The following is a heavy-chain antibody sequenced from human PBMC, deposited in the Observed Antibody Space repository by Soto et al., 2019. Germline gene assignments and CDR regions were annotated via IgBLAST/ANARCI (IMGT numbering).Heavy chain of an antibody. V-gene: IGHV3-33*01. J-gene: IGHJ6*02. CDR1: GFTFSSYG. CDR2: IWYDGSNK. CDR3: ARGGQAVAGNFYYYGMDV. Sequence: PGWSLRLSCASSGFTFSSYGMHWVRQAPGKGLEWVAVIWYDGSNKYYADSVKGRFTISRDNSKNTLYLQMNSLRAEDTAVYYCARGGQAVAGNFYYYGMDVWGQGTTVTVSS. D-gene: IGHD6-19*01.